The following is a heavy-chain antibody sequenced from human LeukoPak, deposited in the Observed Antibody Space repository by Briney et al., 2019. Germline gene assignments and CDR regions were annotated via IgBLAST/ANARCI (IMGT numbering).Heavy chain of an antibody. CDR1: GFSFSGHW. Sequence: GGSLRLSCVASGFSFSGHWMHWVRQAPGKGLVAVSRITPDGTDTAYADSVKGRFTISRDNAKNTLYLEMNSLTAEDTALYYCTRSGSSNGYDYGGQGTLVTVSS. V-gene: IGHV3-74*03. CDR2: ITPDGTDT. J-gene: IGHJ4*02. CDR3: TRSGSSNGYDY. D-gene: IGHD2-8*01.